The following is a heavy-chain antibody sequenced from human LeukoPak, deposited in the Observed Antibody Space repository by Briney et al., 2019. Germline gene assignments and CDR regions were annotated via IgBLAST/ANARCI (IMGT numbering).Heavy chain of an antibody. J-gene: IGHJ4*02. Sequence: PSETLSLTCTVSGVSISSSYWSWIRQPPGKGLEWVGYVYYTGSTKYNPSLQSRVTISIDTSKTYFSLNLNSVTAADTAVYYCARHVGSSSWLGPIDYWGQGTLVTVSS. D-gene: IGHD6-13*01. CDR2: VYYTGST. CDR1: GVSISSSY. V-gene: IGHV4-59*08. CDR3: ARHVGSSSWLGPIDY.